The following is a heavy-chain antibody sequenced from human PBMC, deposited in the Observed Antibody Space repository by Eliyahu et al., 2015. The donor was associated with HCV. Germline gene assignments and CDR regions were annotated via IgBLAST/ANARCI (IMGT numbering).Heavy chain of an antibody. Sequence: QMQLVQSGAEVKRPGSSVXVXCKASGGTFTXXTISWVRQAPGQGLXXLGGIIPVFGTPKYAPKFQGRVTITADESTNTAYMELSSLRSDDTAVYYCALEGGSSGPRWFDPWGQGTLVTVSS. V-gene: IGHV1-69*01. CDR1: GGTFTXXT. CDR3: ALEGGSSGPRWFDP. D-gene: IGHD6-19*01. J-gene: IGHJ5*02. CDR2: IIPVFGTP.